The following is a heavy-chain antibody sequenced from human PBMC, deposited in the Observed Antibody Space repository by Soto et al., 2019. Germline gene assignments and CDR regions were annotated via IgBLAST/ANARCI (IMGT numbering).Heavy chain of an antibody. V-gene: IGHV2-5*02. D-gene: IGHD6-19*01. CDR3: AHRSTRYSSAWYDAFDI. CDR2: IYWDDDK. Sequence: QITLKESGPTLVKPTQTLTLTCTFSGFSLSTSGVAVGWIRQPPGNALEWLALIYWDDDKRFSPSLKSRLTITKDTSKNQVVLTMTNMDPVDTATYYCAHRSTRYSSAWYDAFDIWGQGTMVTVSS. J-gene: IGHJ3*02. CDR1: GFSLSTSGVA.